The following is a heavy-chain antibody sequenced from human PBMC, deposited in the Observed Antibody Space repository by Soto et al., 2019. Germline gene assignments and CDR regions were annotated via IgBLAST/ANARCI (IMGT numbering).Heavy chain of an antibody. CDR3: ARVDSTFEYYFDY. Sequence: QVQLVQSGAEVKKPGSSEKVSCKASGATISSYGISWVRQAPGQGLEWMGGIIPIFGTANYAQKFQGRVTITADESTSTAYMELSSLRSEDTAVYYCARVDSTFEYYFDYWGQGTLVTVSS. CDR2: IIPIFGTA. J-gene: IGHJ4*02. V-gene: IGHV1-69*01. D-gene: IGHD2-2*03. CDR1: GATISSYG.